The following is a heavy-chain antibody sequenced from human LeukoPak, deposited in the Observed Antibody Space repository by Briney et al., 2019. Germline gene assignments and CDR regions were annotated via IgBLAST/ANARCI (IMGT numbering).Heavy chain of an antibody. V-gene: IGHV3-33*06. CDR3: AKDSAADAADS. Sequence: GGSLRLSWAASGFTFSSCGMHWVRQAPGKGLEWVAVIWYDGSNKYYADSVKGRFTISRDNSKNTLYLQMNSLRAEDTAVYYCAKDSAADAADSWGQGTLVTVSS. CDR1: GFTFSSCG. J-gene: IGHJ4*02. D-gene: IGHD2-2*01. CDR2: IWYDGSNK.